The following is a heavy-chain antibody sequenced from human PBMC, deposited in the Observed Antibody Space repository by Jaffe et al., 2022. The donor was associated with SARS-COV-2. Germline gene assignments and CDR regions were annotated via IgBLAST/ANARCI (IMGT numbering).Heavy chain of an antibody. CDR2: MHYTGTT. J-gene: IGHJ4*02. D-gene: IGHD3-9*01. CDR3: ARRLRYFVPRGYFDP. CDR1: GGSMTSNEYY. Sequence: QLQLQESGPGLVKPSETLSLTCTVSGGSMTSNEYYWAWIRQAPGKGLDWIGSMHYTGTTYYSPSLKSRVAMSVDTANNQFSLSLSSVTAADTAVYFCARRLRYFVPRGYFDPWGQGTLVIVSS. V-gene: IGHV4-39*01.